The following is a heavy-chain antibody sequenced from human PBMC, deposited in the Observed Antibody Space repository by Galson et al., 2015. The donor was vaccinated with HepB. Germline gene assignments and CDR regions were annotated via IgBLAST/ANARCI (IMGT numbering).Heavy chain of an antibody. J-gene: IGHJ4*02. CDR1: GGTFSSYA. CDR2: IIPIFGTA. D-gene: IGHD3-22*01. V-gene: IGHV1-69*13. CDR3: ARERRDYYDSSGYLGGFDY. Sequence: SVKVSCKASGGTFSSYAISWVRQAPGQGLEWMGGIIPIFGTANYAQKFQGRVTITADESTSTAYMELSSLRSEDTAVYYCARERRDYYDSSGYLGGFDYWGQGTLVTVSS.